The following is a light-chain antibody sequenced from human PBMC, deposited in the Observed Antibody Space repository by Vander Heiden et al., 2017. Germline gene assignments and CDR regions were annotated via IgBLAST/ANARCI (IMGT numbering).Light chain of an antibody. V-gene: IGKV3-20*01. CDR1: QSVSSSY. Sequence: EIVLTQSPGTLSLSPGQRATLSCRASQSVSSSYLAWYQQKPGQAPRLLIYGASSRATGIPDRFSGSGSGTDFTLTISRLEPEVLAVYYCQQYGISPWTFGQGTKVEIK. CDR2: GAS. CDR3: QQYGISPWT. J-gene: IGKJ1*01.